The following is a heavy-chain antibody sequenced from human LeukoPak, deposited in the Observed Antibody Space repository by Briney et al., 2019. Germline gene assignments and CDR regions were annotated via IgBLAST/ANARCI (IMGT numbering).Heavy chain of an antibody. Sequence: GRSLRLSCVVSGFSFTNAWMTWVRQAPGKGLEWVGRIKSKTDGGTTEYAAPVKGRFTISRHDSKNTLYLQMNSLKTEDTAVYYCTTPDRYAVIWFGESLGSPLDPWGQGTLVTVSS. CDR2: IKSKTDGGTT. CDR3: TTPDRYAVIWFGESLGSPLDP. CDR1: GFSFTNAW. J-gene: IGHJ5*02. V-gene: IGHV3-15*01. D-gene: IGHD3-10*01.